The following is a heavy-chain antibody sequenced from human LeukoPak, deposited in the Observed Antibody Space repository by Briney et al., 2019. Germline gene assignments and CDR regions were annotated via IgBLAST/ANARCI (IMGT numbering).Heavy chain of an antibody. J-gene: IGHJ4*02. V-gene: IGHV3-21*01. Sequence: GGSLRLSCAASGFTFSSYSMNWVRQAPGKGLEWVSSISSSSSYIYYADSVKGRFTISIDRATNTLYLEMNSLRAEDTAVYYCVRDDPGPRAFDYWGQGALVIVS. CDR3: VRDDPGPRAFDY. CDR2: ISSSSSYI. CDR1: GFTFSSYS. D-gene: IGHD3-10*01.